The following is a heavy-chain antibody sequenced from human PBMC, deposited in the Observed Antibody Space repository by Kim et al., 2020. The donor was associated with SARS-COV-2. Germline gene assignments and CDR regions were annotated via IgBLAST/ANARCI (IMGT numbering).Heavy chain of an antibody. V-gene: IGHV3-48*03. CDR3: ARGSPFGRVMTTVTKWNY. D-gene: IGHD4-17*01. Sequence: KGRFTISRDNAKNSLYLQMNSLRAEDTAVYYCARGSPFGRVMTTVTKWNYWGQGTLVTVSS. J-gene: IGHJ4*02.